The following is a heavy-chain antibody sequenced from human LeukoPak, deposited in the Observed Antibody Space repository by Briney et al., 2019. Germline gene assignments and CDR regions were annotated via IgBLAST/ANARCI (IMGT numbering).Heavy chain of an antibody. D-gene: IGHD3-3*01. J-gene: IGHJ5*02. Sequence: GGSLRLSCAASGFTFSSYSMNWVRQAPGKGLEWVSYISSSSTIYYADSVKGRFTISRDNAKNSLYLQMNSLRAEDTAVYYCARGAHRYYDFWSGYNWFDPWGQGTLVTVSS. CDR1: GFTFSSYS. CDR2: ISSSSTI. CDR3: ARGAHRYYDFWSGYNWFDP. V-gene: IGHV3-48*01.